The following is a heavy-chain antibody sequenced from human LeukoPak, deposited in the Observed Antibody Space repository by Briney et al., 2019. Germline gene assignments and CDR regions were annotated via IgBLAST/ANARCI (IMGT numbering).Heavy chain of an antibody. CDR3: AADRGGSYYDDAFDI. Sequence: SVKVSCKASGFTFTSSAMQWVRQARGQRLEWIGWIVVGSGNTNYAQKFQERVTITRDMSTGTAYMELSSLRSEDTAVYYCAADRGGSYYDDAFDIWGQGTMVTVSS. CDR1: GFTFTSSA. CDR2: IVVGSGNT. J-gene: IGHJ3*02. D-gene: IGHD1-26*01. V-gene: IGHV1-58*02.